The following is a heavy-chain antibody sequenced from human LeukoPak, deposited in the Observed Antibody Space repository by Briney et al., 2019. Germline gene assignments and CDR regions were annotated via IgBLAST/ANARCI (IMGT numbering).Heavy chain of an antibody. CDR1: GFTFSSYW. D-gene: IGHD1-26*01. CDR3: ARGSPSGSYGY. Sequence: GGSLRLSCAASGFTFSSYWMHWVRQAPGKGLVWVSRINSDGSSTSYADSVKGRFTISRDNAENTLYLQMNSLRAEDTAVYYCARGSPSGSYGYWGQGTLVTVSS. J-gene: IGHJ4*02. CDR2: INSDGSST. V-gene: IGHV3-74*01.